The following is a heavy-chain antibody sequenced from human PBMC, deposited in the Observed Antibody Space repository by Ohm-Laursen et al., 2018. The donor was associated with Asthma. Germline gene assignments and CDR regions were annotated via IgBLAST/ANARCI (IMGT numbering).Heavy chain of an antibody. V-gene: IGHV3-30*18. CDR3: AKDVQSYYDFWSGPDY. J-gene: IGHJ4*02. CDR2: ISYDGSNK. Sequence: SLRLSCAASGFTFSSYGMHWVRQAPGKGLEWVAVISYDGSNKYYADSVKGRFTISRDNSKNTLYLQMNSLRAEDTAVYYCAKDVQSYYDFWSGPDYWGQGTLVTVSS. D-gene: IGHD3-3*01. CDR1: GFTFSSYG.